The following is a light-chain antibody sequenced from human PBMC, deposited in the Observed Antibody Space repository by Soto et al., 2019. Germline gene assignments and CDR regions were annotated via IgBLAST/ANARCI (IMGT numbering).Light chain of an antibody. Sequence: EIVMTQSPATLSVSPGERATLSCRASQSVSSNVAWYQQKPGQAPRLLIYGASTRATGIPARFSGSGSGTEFTLTISSLQSADFAVYYCQQYNNWPRSFGQGTKVAIK. CDR1: QSVSSN. V-gene: IGKV3-15*01. CDR2: GAS. J-gene: IGKJ1*01. CDR3: QQYNNWPRS.